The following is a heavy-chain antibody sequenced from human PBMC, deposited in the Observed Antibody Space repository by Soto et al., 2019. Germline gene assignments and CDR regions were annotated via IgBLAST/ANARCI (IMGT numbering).Heavy chain of an antibody. D-gene: IGHD3-3*01. Sequence: SETLSLTCTVSGGSISSGDYYWSWIRQPPGKGLEWIGYIYYSGSTYYNPSLKSRVTISVDTSKNQFSLKLSSVAAADTAVYYCARDWPLYDFPDAFDIWGQGTMVTVSS. CDR2: IYYSGST. CDR1: GGSISSGDYY. CDR3: ARDWPLYDFPDAFDI. J-gene: IGHJ3*02. V-gene: IGHV4-30-4*01.